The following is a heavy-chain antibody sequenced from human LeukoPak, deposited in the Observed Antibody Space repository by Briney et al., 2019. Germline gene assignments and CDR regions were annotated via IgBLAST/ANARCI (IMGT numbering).Heavy chain of an antibody. V-gene: IGHV3-33*01. Sequence: PGRSLRLSCAASGFTFSGYGIHWVRQAPGKGLEWVAFLSYDGSNKFYADSVKGRFTISRDNSENTLYLQMNSLKAEDTAVYYCAGGLYKNGWYYFDYWGQGTLVTVSS. D-gene: IGHD6-19*01. CDR1: GFTFSGYG. CDR2: LSYDGSNK. J-gene: IGHJ4*02. CDR3: AGGLYKNGWYYFDY.